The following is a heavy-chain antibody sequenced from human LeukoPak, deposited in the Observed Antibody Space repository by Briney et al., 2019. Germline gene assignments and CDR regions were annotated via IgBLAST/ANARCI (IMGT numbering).Heavy chain of an antibody. CDR2: IYPGDSDT. CDR3: ARARWLQIHSPYYFDY. J-gene: IGHJ4*02. D-gene: IGHD5-24*01. CDR1: GYSFTSYW. V-gene: IGHV5-51*01. Sequence: GESLKISCKGSGYSFTSYWIGWVRQMPGKGLEWMGIIYPGDSDTRYSPSFQGQVTISADKSISTAYLQWSSLKASDTAVYYCARARWLQIHSPYYFDYWGQGTLVTVSS.